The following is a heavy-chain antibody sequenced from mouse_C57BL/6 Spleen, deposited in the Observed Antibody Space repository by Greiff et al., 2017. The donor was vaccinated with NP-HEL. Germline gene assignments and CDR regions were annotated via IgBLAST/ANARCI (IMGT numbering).Heavy chain of an antibody. D-gene: IGHD1-1*01. CDR2: IPPNSGST. CDR3: AIITTVRGSYAMDY. V-gene: IGHV1-64*01. CDR1: GYTFTSYW. Sequence: QVQLKQPGAELVKPGASVKLSCKASGYTFTSYWMHWVKQRPGQGLEWIGMIPPNSGSTNYNEKFKSKATLTVDKSSSTAYMQLSSLTSEDSAVYYCAIITTVRGSYAMDYWGQGTSVTVSS. J-gene: IGHJ4*01.